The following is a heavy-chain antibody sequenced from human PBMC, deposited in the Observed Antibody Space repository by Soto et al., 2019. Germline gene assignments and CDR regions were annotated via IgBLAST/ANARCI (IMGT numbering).Heavy chain of an antibody. Sequence: QVQLVQSGAEVKKPGASVKVPCKVFGYTLSEFSLHWVRQAPGRGLEWMGGFDPENGETTYAQKFQGRITMTEDTSAETAYMELRRLRFEDTAMYYCVRVKRQGGTWHNSYCMDVWGQGTTVTVSS. J-gene: IGHJ6*02. CDR2: FDPENGET. CDR3: VRVKRQGGTWHNSYCMDV. V-gene: IGHV1-24*01. CDR1: GYTLSEFS. D-gene: IGHD1-1*01.